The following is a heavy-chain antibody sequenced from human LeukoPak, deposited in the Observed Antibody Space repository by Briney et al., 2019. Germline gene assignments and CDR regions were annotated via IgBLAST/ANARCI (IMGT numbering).Heavy chain of an antibody. D-gene: IGHD2-15*01. J-gene: IGHJ3*01. CDR1: GGSIGTYY. Sequence: SETLSLTCTVSGGSIGTYYWSWIRQPPGKGLEWIAHISSSGSAIYNPSLISRVSMSVDTSKNQFSLRLTSVTAADTAVYYCAREWSGFDFWGQGTTVTVSS. V-gene: IGHV4-59*01. CDR3: AREWSGFDF. CDR2: ISSSGSA.